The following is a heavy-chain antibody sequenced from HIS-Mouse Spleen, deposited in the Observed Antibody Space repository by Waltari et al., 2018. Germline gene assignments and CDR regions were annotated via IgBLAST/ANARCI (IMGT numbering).Heavy chain of an antibody. CDR2: INPKRGGT. V-gene: IGHV1-2*02. J-gene: IGHJ4*02. CDR1: GYTFTGYY. D-gene: IGHD4-17*01. CDR3: ARAGDGDELDY. Sequence: QVQLVQSGAEVKKPGASVKVSCKASGYTFTGYYMHWGGQAPGQGLEWMGWINPKRGGTNYEQKFQGRVTMTRDTSISTAYMELSRLRSDDTAVYYCARAGDGDELDYWGQGTLVTVSS.